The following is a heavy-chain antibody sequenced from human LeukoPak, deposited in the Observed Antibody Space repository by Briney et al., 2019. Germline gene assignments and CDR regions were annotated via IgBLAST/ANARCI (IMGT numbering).Heavy chain of an antibody. V-gene: IGHV3-30-3*01. J-gene: IGHJ4*02. CDR1: GFTFSSYV. Sequence: GGSLRLSCAASGFTFSSYVMHWVRQAPGKGLEWVAVISYDGSNKYYADSVKGRFTISRDNSKNTLYLQMNSLRAEDTAVYYCARVRGRYYFDYWGQGTLVTVSS. CDR3: ARVRGRYYFDY. CDR2: ISYDGSNK. D-gene: IGHD5-12*01.